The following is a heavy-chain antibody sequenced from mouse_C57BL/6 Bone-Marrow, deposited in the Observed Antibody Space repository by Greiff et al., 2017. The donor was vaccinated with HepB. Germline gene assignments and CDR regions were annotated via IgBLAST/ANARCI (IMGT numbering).Heavy chain of an antibody. Sequence: EVQLQESGPGLVKPSQSLSLTCSVTGYSITSGYYWNWIRQFPGNKLEWMGYISYDGSNNYNPSLKNRISIPRDTSKNQFFLKLNSVTTEDTATYYCARDDYVFDYWGQGTTLTVSS. V-gene: IGHV3-6*01. CDR1: GYSITSGYY. D-gene: IGHD2-4*01. CDR3: ARDDYVFDY. J-gene: IGHJ2*01. CDR2: ISYDGSN.